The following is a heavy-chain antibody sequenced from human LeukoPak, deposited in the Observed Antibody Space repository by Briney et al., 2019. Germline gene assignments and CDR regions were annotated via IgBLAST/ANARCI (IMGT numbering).Heavy chain of an antibody. Sequence: GGSLRLSCAASGFTFSSYWMHWVRQAPRKGLVWVSRINSDGSSTSYADSVKGRFTISRDNAKNTLYLQMNSLRAEDTAVYYCARDQDFTVVTQNFDYWGQGTLVTVSS. CDR3: ARDQDFTVVTQNFDY. J-gene: IGHJ4*02. D-gene: IGHD4-23*01. CDR2: INSDGSST. V-gene: IGHV3-74*01. CDR1: GFTFSSYW.